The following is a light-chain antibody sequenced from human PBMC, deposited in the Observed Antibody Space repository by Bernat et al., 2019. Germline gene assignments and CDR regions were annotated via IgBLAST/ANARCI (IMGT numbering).Light chain of an antibody. CDR2: KND. Sequence: QSVLTQPPSVSAAPGQKVTISCSGRKSNIGTNYVSWYQQFPRTAPKLVIYKNDERPSGIPDRFSASKSGTSAPLDITGLQTGDEADYYCATCDSGLSVGVFGGGTRLTVL. J-gene: IGLJ3*02. CDR1: KSNIGTNY. V-gene: IGLV1-51*02. CDR3: ATCDSGLSVGV.